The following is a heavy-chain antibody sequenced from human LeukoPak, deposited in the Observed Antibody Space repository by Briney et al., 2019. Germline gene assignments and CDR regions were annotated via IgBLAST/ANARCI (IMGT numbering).Heavy chain of an antibody. D-gene: IGHD1-14*01. V-gene: IGHV3-7*01. CDR1: GFTFNNYW. Sequence: GGSLRLSCSASGFTFNNYWMNWVRQAPGKGLDWVANINKDGSEKNYVDSVKGRFTISRDNAKNSLYLQMNYLRAENTAVYYCARQDHGPDYWGQGTLVTVSS. CDR2: INKDGSEK. CDR3: ARQDHGPDY. J-gene: IGHJ4*02.